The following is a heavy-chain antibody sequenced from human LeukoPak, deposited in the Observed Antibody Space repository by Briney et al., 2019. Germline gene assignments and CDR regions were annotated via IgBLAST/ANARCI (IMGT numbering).Heavy chain of an antibody. CDR1: GGSISSSSYY. D-gene: IGHD2-2*01. CDR2: IYYNGST. V-gene: IGHV4-39*01. CDR3: ARLLIYCSSTSCHFDY. Sequence: SETLSLTCTVSGGSISSSSYYWVWIRPPPGKGLEWIGTIYYNGSTYYNPSLKRRVTISVDTSKKQFSLKLSSVTAADTAVYYCARLLIYCSSTSCHFDYWGQGTLVTVSS. J-gene: IGHJ4*02.